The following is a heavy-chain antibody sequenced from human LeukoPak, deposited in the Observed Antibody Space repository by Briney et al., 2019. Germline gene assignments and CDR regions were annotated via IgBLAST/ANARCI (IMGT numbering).Heavy chain of an antibody. J-gene: IGHJ5*02. CDR1: GYTFTASY. Sequence: ASVKVSFKTSGYTFTASYMHWVRQAPGQGGEWMGWINPNSGETNYAPKLQGRGTITRDTSTTTAYLEVTRLTSDDTAIYFCARVLGSRVDPWGQGTLVTVSS. CDR3: ARVLGSRVDP. V-gene: IGHV1-2*02. CDR2: INPNSGET.